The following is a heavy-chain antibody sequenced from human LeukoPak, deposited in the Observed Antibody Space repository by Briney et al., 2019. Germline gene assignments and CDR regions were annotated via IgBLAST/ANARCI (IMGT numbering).Heavy chain of an antibody. D-gene: IGHD6-19*01. Sequence: PSETLSLTCTVSGGSISSSSYYWGWIRQPPGKGLEWIGSIYYSGSTYYNPSLKSRVTISVDTSKNQFSLKLSSVTAADTAVYYCARVRGGKGYSSGSYYFDYWGQGTLVTVSS. CDR2: IYYSGST. V-gene: IGHV4-39*07. CDR3: ARVRGGKGYSSGSYYFDY. CDR1: GGSISSSSYY. J-gene: IGHJ4*02.